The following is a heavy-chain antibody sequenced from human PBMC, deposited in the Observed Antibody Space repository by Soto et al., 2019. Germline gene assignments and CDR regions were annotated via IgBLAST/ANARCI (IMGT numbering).Heavy chain of an antibody. Sequence: PSETLSLTCTVSGGSISSSSYYWGWIRQPPGKGLEWIGSIYYSGSTYYNQSLKNQVNISVDTSKKQLSLKLRSVTAADTAVYYCARPRYSYGYPTAFDIWGQGTMVT. V-gene: IGHV4-39*01. J-gene: IGHJ3*02. D-gene: IGHD5-18*01. CDR2: IYYSGST. CDR1: GGSISSSSYY. CDR3: ARPRYSYGYPTAFDI.